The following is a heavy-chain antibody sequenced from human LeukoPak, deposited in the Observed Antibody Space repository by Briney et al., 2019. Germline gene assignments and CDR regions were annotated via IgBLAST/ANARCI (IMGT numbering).Heavy chain of an antibody. D-gene: IGHD4-23*01. J-gene: IGHJ3*02. Sequence: PSQTLSLTCTVSGGSISSGGYYWSWIRQHPGKGLEWIGYIYYSGSTYYNPSLKSRVTISVDTSKNQFSLKLSSVTAADTAVYYCARDYGGNSDASDIWGQGTMVTVSS. CDR2: IYYSGST. CDR3: ARDYGGNSDASDI. V-gene: IGHV4-31*03. CDR1: GGSISSGGYY.